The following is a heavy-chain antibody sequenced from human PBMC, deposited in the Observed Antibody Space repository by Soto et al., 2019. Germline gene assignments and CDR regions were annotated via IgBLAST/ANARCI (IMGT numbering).Heavy chain of an antibody. CDR2: IYYSGST. Sequence: SETLSLTCTVSGGSISSYYWSWIRQPPGKGLEWIGYIYYSGSTNYNPSLKSRVTISVDTSKNQFSLKLSSVTAADTAVYYFASYATSFWSGYPRGWFDPWGQGTLVTVSS. CDR1: GGSISSYY. CDR3: ASYATSFWSGYPRGWFDP. D-gene: IGHD3-3*01. J-gene: IGHJ5*02. V-gene: IGHV4-59*08.